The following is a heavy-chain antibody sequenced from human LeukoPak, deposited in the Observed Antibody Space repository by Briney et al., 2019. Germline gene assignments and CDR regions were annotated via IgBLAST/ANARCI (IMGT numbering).Heavy chain of an antibody. J-gene: IGHJ5*02. D-gene: IGHD3-16*02. CDR1: GGTFSSSP. Sequence: ASVKVSCKPSGGTFSSSPITWVRQAPGQGLEWMGWISAYNGNTNYAQRLQGRVTMTTDTSTSTAYMELRSLRSDDTAVYYCARESSLNWFDPWGQGTLVTVSS. CDR2: ISAYNGNT. CDR3: ARESSLNWFDP. V-gene: IGHV1-18*01.